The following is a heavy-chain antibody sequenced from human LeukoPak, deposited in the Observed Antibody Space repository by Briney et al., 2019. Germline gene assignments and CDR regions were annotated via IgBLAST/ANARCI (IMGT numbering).Heavy chain of an antibody. CDR2: IYYSETT. CDR3: ARQVSDYYYYYIDV. J-gene: IGHJ6*03. D-gene: IGHD5/OR15-5a*01. CDR1: GGSISSTGYY. Sequence: PSETLSLXCTVSGGSISSTGYYWDWIRQPPEKGLEWIGSIYYSETTYYNSSLKSRVTISLNTSKNQFSLRLNSVTAADTAVYYCARQVSDYYYYYIDVWGKGATVTVSS. V-gene: IGHV4-39*01.